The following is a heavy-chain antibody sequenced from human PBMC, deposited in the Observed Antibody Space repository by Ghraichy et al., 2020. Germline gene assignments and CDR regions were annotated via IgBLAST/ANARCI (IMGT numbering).Heavy chain of an antibody. Sequence: ASVKVSCKASGYTFTGYYMHWVRQAPGQGLEWMGWINPNSGGTNYAQKFQGRVTMTRDTSISTAYMELSRLRSDDTAVYYCARPFTQLGGSSGWYGNGYYFDYWGQGTLVTVSS. CDR1: GYTFTGYY. V-gene: IGHV1-2*02. CDR2: INPNSGGT. J-gene: IGHJ4*02. CDR3: ARPFTQLGGSSGWYGNGYYFDY. D-gene: IGHD6-19*01.